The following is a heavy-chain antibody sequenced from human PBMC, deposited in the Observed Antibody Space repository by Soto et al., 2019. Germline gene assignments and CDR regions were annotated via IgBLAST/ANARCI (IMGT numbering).Heavy chain of an antibody. J-gene: IGHJ5*02. V-gene: IGHV1-18*01. CDR2: ISAYNGNT. Sequence: QVQLVQSGAEVKKPDASVKVSCKASGYNFNSYTISWVRQAPGQGLEWMGRISAYNGNTNYAQKLQGRGTMTTDTSTSTASMALRSLRSDDTAVYHCARVVGALGHWVDPWGQGTLVTVSS. CDR1: GYNFNSYT. D-gene: IGHD1-26*01. CDR3: ARVVGALGHWVDP.